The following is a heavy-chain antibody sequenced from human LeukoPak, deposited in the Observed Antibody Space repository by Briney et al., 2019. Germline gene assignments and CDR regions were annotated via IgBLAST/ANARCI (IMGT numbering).Heavy chain of an antibody. V-gene: IGHV4-59*01. CDR1: GDSIRSYY. D-gene: IGHD6-19*01. Sequence: KPSETLFLTCTVSGDSIRSYYWSWIRQPPGKGLEWIGYIYYSGSTNYNPSLKSRVTISLDTSKNQFSLKLNSVTAAGTAVYYCATNYAVAGPYYFDYWGQGTLITVSS. CDR3: ATNYAVAGPYYFDY. J-gene: IGHJ4*02. CDR2: IYYSGST.